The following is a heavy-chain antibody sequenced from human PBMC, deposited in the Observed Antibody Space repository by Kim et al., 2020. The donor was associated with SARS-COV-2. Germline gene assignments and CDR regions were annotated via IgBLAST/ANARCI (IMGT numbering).Heavy chain of an antibody. J-gene: IGHJ4*02. CDR1: GGSFSGYY. CDR2: INHSGST. V-gene: IGHV4-34*01. D-gene: IGHD3-3*01. CDR3: ARGVTRLTIFGVVIINPNFDY. Sequence: SETLSLTCAVYGGSFSGYYWSWIRQPPGKGLEWIGEINHSGSTNYNPSLKSRVTISVDTSKNQFSLKLSSVTAADTAVYYCARGVTRLTIFGVVIINPNFDYWGQGTLVTVSS.